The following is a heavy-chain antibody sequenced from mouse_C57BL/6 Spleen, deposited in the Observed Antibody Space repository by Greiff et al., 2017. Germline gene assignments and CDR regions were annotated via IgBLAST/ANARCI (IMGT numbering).Heavy chain of an antibody. Sequence: QVQLQQSGPELVKPGASVKISCKASGYAFSSSWMNWVKQRPGKGLEWIGRIYPGDGDTNYNGKFKGKATLTADKSSSTAYMQLSSLTSEDSAVYVCARGHYYGSSYRYFDVWGTGTTVTVSS. J-gene: IGHJ1*03. D-gene: IGHD1-1*01. CDR3: ARGHYYGSSYRYFDV. CDR2: IYPGDGDT. V-gene: IGHV1-82*01. CDR1: GYAFSSSW.